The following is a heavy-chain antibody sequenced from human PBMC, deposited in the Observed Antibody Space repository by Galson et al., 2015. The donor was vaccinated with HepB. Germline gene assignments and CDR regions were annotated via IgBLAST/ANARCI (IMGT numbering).Heavy chain of an antibody. V-gene: IGHV3-23*01. CDR2: ISGSGGST. D-gene: IGHD3-10*01. Sequence: SLRLYCAASGFTFSSYAMSWVRQAPGKGLEWVSAISGSGGSTYYADSVRGRFTISRDNSKNTLYLQMNSLRAEDTAVYYCAKSLLWFGEETYYYYGMDVWGQGTTVTVSS. CDR3: AKSLLWFGEETYYYYGMDV. CDR1: GFTFSSYA. J-gene: IGHJ6*02.